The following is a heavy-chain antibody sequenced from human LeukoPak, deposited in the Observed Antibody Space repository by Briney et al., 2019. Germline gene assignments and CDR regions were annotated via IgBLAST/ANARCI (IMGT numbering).Heavy chain of an antibody. J-gene: IGHJ4*02. D-gene: IGHD4-17*01. CDR2: ISGSGGST. CDR1: GFTFSSYA. Sequence: GGSLRLSCAASGFTFSSYAMSWVRQAPEKGMEWVSAISGSGGSTYYADSVKGRFTISRDNSKNTLYLQMNSLRAEDTAVYYCAKEGDYGDYYFDYWGQGTLVTVSS. V-gene: IGHV3-23*01. CDR3: AKEGDYGDYYFDY.